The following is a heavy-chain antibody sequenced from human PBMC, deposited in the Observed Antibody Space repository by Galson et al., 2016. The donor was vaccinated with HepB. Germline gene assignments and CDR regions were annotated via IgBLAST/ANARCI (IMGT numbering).Heavy chain of an antibody. Sequence: SLRLSCAASGFIFSDHYMSWIRQAPGNGLERVSFISSSSSYTNYADSVKGRFTISRDNAKNSLYLQLDGMRAEDTAVYYCARGYYYSSGSQRWFGPWGQGILVTVSS. J-gene: IGHJ5*02. CDR3: ARGYYYSSGSQRWFGP. V-gene: IGHV3-11*06. CDR1: GFIFSDHY. D-gene: IGHD3-10*01. CDR2: ISSSSSYT.